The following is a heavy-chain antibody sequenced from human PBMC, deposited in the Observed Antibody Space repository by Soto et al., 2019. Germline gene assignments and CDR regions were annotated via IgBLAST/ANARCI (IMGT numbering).Heavy chain of an antibody. Sequence: EVQLEESGGGLVQPGGSLRLSCAASGFTLSMYWMTWFRQAPGRGLEWVANIKQDGSKKSYLDSVRGRFTISRDNVRNSLYLQMDSLRAEDTALYYCARDVSPGSSSLYLDAFDIWGQGTMVIVSS. CDR2: IKQDGSKK. V-gene: IGHV3-7*05. J-gene: IGHJ3*02. CDR3: ARDVSPGSSSLYLDAFDI. CDR1: GFTLSMYW. D-gene: IGHD6-13*01.